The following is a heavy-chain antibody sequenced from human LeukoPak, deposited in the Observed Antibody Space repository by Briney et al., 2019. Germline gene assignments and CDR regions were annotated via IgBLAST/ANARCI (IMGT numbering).Heavy chain of an antibody. D-gene: IGHD6-6*01. CDR1: GYTFTSYN. CDR3: ARDRGLAARYDS. Sequence: GASVKVSCKTSGYTFTSYNLHWVWQAPGQGLEWMGLINPSGGSTTYAQKFQGRVTMTTDMSTSTVYMELSSLRSEDTAVYFCARDRGLAARYDSWGQGTLVTVSS. CDR2: INPSGGST. J-gene: IGHJ4*02. V-gene: IGHV1-46*01.